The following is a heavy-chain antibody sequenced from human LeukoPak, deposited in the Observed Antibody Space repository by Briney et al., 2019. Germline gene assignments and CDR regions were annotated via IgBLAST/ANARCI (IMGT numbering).Heavy chain of an antibody. D-gene: IGHD1-14*01. CDR2: ISGSGGTT. V-gene: IGHV3-23*01. Sequence: PGGSLRLSCAASGFIFNSYAMSWVRQAPGKGLEWVSDISGSGGTTYYADSVKGRFTISRDNSKNTLYLQMNRLRAEDTAIYYCATRKPDYYFDYWGQGTLVTVSS. CDR3: ATRKPDYYFDY. CDR1: GFIFNSYA. J-gene: IGHJ4*02.